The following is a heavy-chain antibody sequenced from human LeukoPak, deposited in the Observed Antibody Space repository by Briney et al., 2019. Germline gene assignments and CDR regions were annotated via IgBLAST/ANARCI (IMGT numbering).Heavy chain of an antibody. CDR3: ARGVGREMATFKFDY. V-gene: IGHV4-59*01. D-gene: IGHD5-24*01. CDR2: IYYSGST. J-gene: IGHJ4*02. CDR1: GGSISSYY. Sequence: SETLSLTCTVSGGSISSYYWSWIRQPPGKGLEWIGYIYYSGSTNYNPSLKSRVTISVDTSKNQFSLKLSSVTAADTAVYYCARGVGREMATFKFDYWGQGTLVTVSS.